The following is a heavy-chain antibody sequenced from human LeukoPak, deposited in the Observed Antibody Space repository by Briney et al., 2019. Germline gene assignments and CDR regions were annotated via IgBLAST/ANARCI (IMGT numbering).Heavy chain of an antibody. V-gene: IGHV4-4*07. CDR3: ARGIRYYDILTGYYRFYYMDV. CDR2: IYTSGST. Sequence: SETLSLTCTVSGGSISSYYWSWIRQPAGRGLEWMWRIYTSGSTNYNPSLKSRVTTSVDTSQNQFSLKLSSVTAADTAVYYCARGIRYYDILTGYYRFYYMDVWGKGTTVTVSS. CDR1: GGSISSYY. J-gene: IGHJ6*03. D-gene: IGHD3-9*01.